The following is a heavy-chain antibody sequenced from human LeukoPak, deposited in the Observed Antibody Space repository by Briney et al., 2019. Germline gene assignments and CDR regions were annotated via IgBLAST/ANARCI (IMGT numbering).Heavy chain of an antibody. Sequence: GGSLRLSCAASGFTFSVFWMSWVRQAPGKGLEWVANIRQDGSEKYYVDSVKGRFTIPRDNAQKSLYLEIDSLRAEDTAVYYCAREGIQLYFPLTHCGQGTLVTVSS. CDR2: IRQDGSEK. CDR3: AREGIQLYFPLTH. J-gene: IGHJ4*02. CDR1: GFTFSVFW. V-gene: IGHV3-7*01. D-gene: IGHD5-18*01.